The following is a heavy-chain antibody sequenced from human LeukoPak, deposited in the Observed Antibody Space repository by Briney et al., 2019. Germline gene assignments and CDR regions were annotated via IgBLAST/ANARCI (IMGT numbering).Heavy chain of an antibody. Sequence: SETLSLTCTVSGGSISSSSYYWGWIRQPPGKGLEWIGSVYYSGSTYYNPSLKSRVTISVDTSKNQFSLKLSSVTAADTAVYYCARAQQQLLPFDHWGQGTLVTVSS. J-gene: IGHJ4*02. D-gene: IGHD6-13*01. CDR3: ARAQQQLLPFDH. CDR2: VYYSGST. V-gene: IGHV4-39*01. CDR1: GGSISSSSYY.